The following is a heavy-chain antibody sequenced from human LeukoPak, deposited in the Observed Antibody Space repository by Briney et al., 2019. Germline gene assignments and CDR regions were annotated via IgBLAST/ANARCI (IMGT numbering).Heavy chain of an antibody. V-gene: IGHV1-69*13. Sequence: SVKVSCKASGGTFSSYAISWVRQAPGQGLEWMGVIIPIFGTANYAQKFQGRVTITADESTSTAYMELSSLRSDDTAVYYCARSDSVTDYYYCMDVWGQGTTVTVSS. J-gene: IGHJ6*02. CDR2: IIPIFGTA. CDR3: ARSDSVTDYYYCMDV. CDR1: GGTFSSYA. D-gene: IGHD5-18*01.